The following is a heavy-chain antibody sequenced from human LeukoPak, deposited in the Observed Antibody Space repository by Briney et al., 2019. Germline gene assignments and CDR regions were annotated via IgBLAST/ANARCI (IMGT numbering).Heavy chain of an antibody. CDR3: AKMMGQRLYDYCMDV. CDR2: MGGSGDGT. Sequence: PGGSLRLSCAASGFAFSNFAMSWVRQAPGKGLEWVSAMGGSGDGTYYADSVKGRFTISRDNSKNTLYLQMNSLRAEDTAVYYCAKMMGQRLYDYCMDVWGKGTTVTVSS. J-gene: IGHJ6*03. D-gene: IGHD3-16*01. V-gene: IGHV3-23*01. CDR1: GFAFSNFA.